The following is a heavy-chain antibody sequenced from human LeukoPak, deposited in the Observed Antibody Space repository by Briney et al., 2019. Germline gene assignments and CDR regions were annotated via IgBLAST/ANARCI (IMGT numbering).Heavy chain of an antibody. CDR2: FNPNTGGA. Sequence: ASVKVSCKASGYTFTDYYIHWVRLAPGQGLEWMGWFNPNTGGANYAQNFEGRVTMTRGTSISTAYMELSSLTSDDTAVYYCARRRDSRGYYYGMDVWGQGATVTVSS. V-gene: IGHV1-2*02. J-gene: IGHJ6*02. D-gene: IGHD3-22*01. CDR3: ARRRDSRGYYYGMDV. CDR1: GYTFTDYY.